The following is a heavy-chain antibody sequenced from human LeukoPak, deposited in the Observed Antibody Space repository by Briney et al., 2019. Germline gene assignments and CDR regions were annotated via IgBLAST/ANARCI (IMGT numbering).Heavy chain of an antibody. D-gene: IGHD3-22*01. V-gene: IGHV4-39*07. Sequence: SETLSLTCNVSGGSISSSSYYWGWIRQPPGKGLEWIGSIYYSGSTYYNPSLKSRVTISVDTSKNQFSLKLSSVTAADTAVYYCARASGITMIVVLNHDAFDIWGHGTMVTVSS. J-gene: IGHJ3*02. CDR3: ARASGITMIVVLNHDAFDI. CDR1: GGSISSSSYY. CDR2: IYYSGST.